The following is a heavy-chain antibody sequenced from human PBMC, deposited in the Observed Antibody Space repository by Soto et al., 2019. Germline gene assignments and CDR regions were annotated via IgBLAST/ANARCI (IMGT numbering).Heavy chain of an antibody. CDR1: GFTFSSYA. V-gene: IGHV3-30-3*01. D-gene: IGHD2-15*01. CDR3: ARGGADSLHRANDY. Sequence: QVPLVESGGGVVQPGRSLRLSCAASGFTFSSYAMHWVRQAPGKGLEWVAVISYDGSNKYYADSVKGRFTISRDNSKNTLYLQMNSLRAEDTAVYYCARGGADSLHRANDYWGQGTLVTVSS. CDR2: ISYDGSNK. J-gene: IGHJ4*02.